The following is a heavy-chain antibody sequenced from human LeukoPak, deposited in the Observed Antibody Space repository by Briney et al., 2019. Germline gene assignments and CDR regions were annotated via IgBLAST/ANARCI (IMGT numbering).Heavy chain of an antibody. Sequence: SETLSLTCTVSGYSITSGYYWAWIRQPPGKGLEWIGSIYHIGSTYYNPSLKSRVTISVDTSKNQFSLKLSSVTAADTAVYYCARDTSGGYNWFDPWGQGTLVTVSS. CDR1: GYSITSGYY. V-gene: IGHV4-38-2*02. D-gene: IGHD3-16*01. J-gene: IGHJ5*02. CDR3: ARDTSGGYNWFDP. CDR2: IYHIGST.